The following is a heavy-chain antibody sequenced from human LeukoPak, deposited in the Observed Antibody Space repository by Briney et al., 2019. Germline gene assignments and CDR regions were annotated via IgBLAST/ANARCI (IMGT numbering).Heavy chain of an antibody. CDR1: GGSFSGYY. J-gene: IGHJ4*02. V-gene: IGHV4-34*01. Sequence: SETLSLTCAVYGGSFSGYYWSWIRQPPGKGLEWIGEINHSGSTNYNPSLKSRVTISVDTSKNQFSLKLSSVTAADTAVYYCARHYDSSGYLFDYWGQGTLVTVSS. D-gene: IGHD3-22*01. CDR3: ARHYDSSGYLFDY. CDR2: INHSGST.